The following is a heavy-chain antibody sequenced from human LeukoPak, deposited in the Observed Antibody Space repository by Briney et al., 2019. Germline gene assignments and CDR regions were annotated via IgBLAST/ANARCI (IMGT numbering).Heavy chain of an antibody. Sequence: GGSLRLSCAASGFTFDDYAMHWVRQAPGKGLEWVSGISWNSGSIGYADSVKGRFTISRDNAKNSLYLQMNSLRAEDTAVYYCARGADGVSSNSRGWFDPWGQGTLVTVSS. CDR1: GFTFDDYA. J-gene: IGHJ5*02. CDR3: ARGADGVSSNSRGWFDP. V-gene: IGHV3-9*01. CDR2: ISWNSGSI. D-gene: IGHD2-15*01.